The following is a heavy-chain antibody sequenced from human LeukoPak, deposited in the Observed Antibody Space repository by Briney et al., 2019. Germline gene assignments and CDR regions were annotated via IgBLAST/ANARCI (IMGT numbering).Heavy chain of an antibody. V-gene: IGHV1-2*02. Sequence: ASVKVSCKASGYTFTGYYMHWVRQAPGQGLKWMGWINANSGGTNYAQKFQGRVTMTRDTSISTAYMELSRLRSDDTAVYYCARDDTDIVVVPAAARPLWFGPWGQGNLVTVSA. CDR2: INANSGGT. D-gene: IGHD2-2*01. J-gene: IGHJ5*02. CDR1: GYTFTGYY. CDR3: ARDDTDIVVVPAAARPLWFGP.